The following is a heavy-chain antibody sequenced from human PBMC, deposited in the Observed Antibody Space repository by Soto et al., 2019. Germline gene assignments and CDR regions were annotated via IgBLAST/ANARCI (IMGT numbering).Heavy chain of an antibody. CDR1: GFPFSSFA. J-gene: IGHJ6*02. CDR2: ISGSGDGT. D-gene: IGHD2-2*02. Sequence: PGGSLRLSCAASGFPFSSFALSWVRQAPGKGLEWVSAISGSGDGTDYADSVKGRFTISRDNSKNTLYLQMNSLRAEDTAVYYCAREYTAWPLAYGLDVWGQGTTVTVSS. V-gene: IGHV3-23*01. CDR3: AREYTAWPLAYGLDV.